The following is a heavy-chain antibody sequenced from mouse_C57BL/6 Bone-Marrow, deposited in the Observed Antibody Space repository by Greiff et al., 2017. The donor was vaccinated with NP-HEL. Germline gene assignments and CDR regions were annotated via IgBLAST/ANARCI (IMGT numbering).Heavy chain of an antibody. D-gene: IGHD3-2*02. CDR3: ARSGQLRPPYAMDY. V-gene: IGHV1-55*01. J-gene: IGHJ4*01. CDR1: GYTFTSYW. CDR2: IYPGSGST. Sequence: VQLQQPGAELVKPGASVKMSCKASGYTFTSYWITWVKQRPGQGLEWIGDIYPGSGSTNYNEKFKSKATLPVDPSSSTAYMQLSSLTSEDSAVYYGARSGQLRPPYAMDYWGKGTSVTVSS.